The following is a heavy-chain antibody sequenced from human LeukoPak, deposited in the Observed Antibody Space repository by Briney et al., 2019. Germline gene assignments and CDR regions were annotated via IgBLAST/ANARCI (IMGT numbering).Heavy chain of an antibody. CDR1: GGTFNSYA. V-gene: IGHV1-69*06. CDR2: IIPIFGTT. CDR3: AGDNDSRDPPHFDY. D-gene: IGHD3-16*01. Sequence: SVKVSCKASGGTFNSYAISWVRQAPGQGLEWMGGIIPIFGTTNYARKFRGRVTLTADKSTRTAYMELSSLRSEDTAVYYCAGDNDSRDPPHFDYWGQGTLVTVSS. J-gene: IGHJ4*02.